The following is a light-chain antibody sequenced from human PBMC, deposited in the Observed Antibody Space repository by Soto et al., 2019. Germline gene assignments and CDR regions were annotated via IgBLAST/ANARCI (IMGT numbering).Light chain of an antibody. CDR2: DVT. J-gene: IGLJ1*01. V-gene: IGLV2-14*03. CDR1: SSDIGGYNA. Sequence: QSVLTQPASVSGSPGQTITISCTGTSSDIGGYNAVSWYQHHPGKAPKLIIYDVTHRPSGVSDRFSASKSGNTASLTISGLQAEDEADYYCVSYTSSTTYVFGTGTKVTVL. CDR3: VSYTSSTTYV.